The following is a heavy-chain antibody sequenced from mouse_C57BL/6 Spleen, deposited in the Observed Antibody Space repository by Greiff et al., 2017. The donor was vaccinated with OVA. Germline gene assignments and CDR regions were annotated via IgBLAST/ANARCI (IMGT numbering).Heavy chain of an antibody. Sequence: EVQLQQSGPELVKPGASVKISCKASGYTFTDYYMNWVKQSHGKSLEWIGDINPNNGGTSYNQKFKGKATLTVDKSSSTAYMELRSLTSEDSAVYYCARRGITTVVAPDYWGQGTTLTVSS. V-gene: IGHV1-26*01. CDR2: INPNNGGT. D-gene: IGHD1-1*01. J-gene: IGHJ2*01. CDR3: ARRGITTVVAPDY. CDR1: GYTFTDYY.